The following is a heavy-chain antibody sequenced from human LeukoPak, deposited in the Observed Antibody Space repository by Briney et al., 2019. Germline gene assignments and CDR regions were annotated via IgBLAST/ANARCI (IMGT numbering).Heavy chain of an antibody. D-gene: IGHD1-26*01. CDR2: IYYSGST. V-gene: IGHV4-39*01. CDR3: AKSGGYGLIDY. J-gene: IGHJ4*02. Sequence: PSETLSLTCAVSGASISGSGYYWGWIRQPPGKGLEWIGNIYYSGSTYYNASLQSPVTISIDTSKNQFSLRLNSVTAADTAMYYCAKSGGYGLIDYWGQGTLVTVSS. CDR1: GASISGSGYY.